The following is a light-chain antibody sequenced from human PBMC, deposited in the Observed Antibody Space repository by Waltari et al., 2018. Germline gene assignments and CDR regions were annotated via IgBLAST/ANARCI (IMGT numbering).Light chain of an antibody. Sequence: QSVLTQPPSVSGAPGQRVTIPCTGSSPDIGAGFDVQWYQQLPGTAPKLLISGNSDRPSGVPDRFSASRSGTSASLAITGLQAEDEADYYCQSWDSGLSAFVFGTGTKVTVL. CDR2: GNS. J-gene: IGLJ1*01. CDR3: QSWDSGLSAFV. CDR1: SPDIGAGFD. V-gene: IGLV1-40*01.